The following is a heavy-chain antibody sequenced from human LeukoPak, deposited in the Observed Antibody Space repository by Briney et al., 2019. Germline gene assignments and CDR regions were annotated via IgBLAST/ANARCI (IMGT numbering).Heavy chain of an antibody. CDR3: ARGVDH. V-gene: IGHV3-74*01. CDR1: GFTFSAYW. CDR2: INSDGST. Sequence: PGGSLRLSCAASGFTFSAYWMHWVRQPPGKGLVWVSRINSDGSTTYADSVRGRFTISRDNAKNTPYLQMNSLRADDTAVYYCARGVDHWGQGTLVTVSS. J-gene: IGHJ5*02.